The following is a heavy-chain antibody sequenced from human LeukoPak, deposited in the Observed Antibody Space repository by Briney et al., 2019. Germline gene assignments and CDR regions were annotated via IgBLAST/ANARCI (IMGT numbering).Heavy chain of an antibody. CDR3: AKYDYVWGSYRPDAFDI. CDR1: GFTFSSYA. CDR2: ISGSGGNT. Sequence: PGGSLRLSCAASGFTFSSYAMSWVRQDPGKGLEWASAISGSGGNTYYADSVKGRFTISRDNSKNTLYLQMNSLRAEDTAVYYCAKYDYVWGSYRPDAFDIWGQGTMVTVSS. D-gene: IGHD3-16*02. J-gene: IGHJ3*02. V-gene: IGHV3-23*01.